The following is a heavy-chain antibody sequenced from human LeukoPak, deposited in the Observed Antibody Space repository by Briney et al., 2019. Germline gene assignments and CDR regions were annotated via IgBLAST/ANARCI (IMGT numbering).Heavy chain of an antibody. Sequence: SETLSLTCTVSGGSISSYYWSWIRQPPGKGLEWIGYIYYSGSTNYNPSLKSRVTISVDTSKNQFSLKLSSVTAADTAVYYCARMVAVAGPHFDYWGQGTLVTVSS. D-gene: IGHD6-19*01. CDR2: IYYSGST. CDR3: ARMVAVAGPHFDY. V-gene: IGHV4-59*01. J-gene: IGHJ4*02. CDR1: GGSISSYY.